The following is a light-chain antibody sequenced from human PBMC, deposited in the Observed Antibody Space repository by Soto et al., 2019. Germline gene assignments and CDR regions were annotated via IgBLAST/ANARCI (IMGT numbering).Light chain of an antibody. V-gene: IGKV3-11*01. CDR2: DAS. Sequence: EIVFTQSPATLSVSPGERATLSCRASQSVGKYLVWYQQKPGQAPRLLIYDASNRATGIPARFSGSGSGTDFTLTISSLEPEDVAVYYCQQRGNRPPWTFGQGTKVDI. J-gene: IGKJ1*01. CDR1: QSVGKY. CDR3: QQRGNRPPWT.